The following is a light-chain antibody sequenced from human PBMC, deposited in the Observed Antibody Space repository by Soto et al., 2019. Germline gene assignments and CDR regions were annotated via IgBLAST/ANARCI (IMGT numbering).Light chain of an antibody. Sequence: EVVLTQSPDTLSLSPGETATLSCRASQTIGRDYLAWYQQKPGQVPRLLIYGISTRANDIPARFSGGGSGTEFTLTISSLQSEDVAFYCFQQYSQCPITFGQGTRLKIK. CDR2: GIS. CDR1: QTIGRD. CDR3: QQYSQCPIT. J-gene: IGKJ5*01. V-gene: IGKV3-15*01.